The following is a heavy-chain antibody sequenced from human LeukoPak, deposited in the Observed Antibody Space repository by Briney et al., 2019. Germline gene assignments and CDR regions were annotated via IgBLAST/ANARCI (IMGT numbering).Heavy chain of an antibody. D-gene: IGHD3-3*01. CDR3: ARSNRTYYDFWSGSYYYGMDV. J-gene: IGHJ6*02. V-gene: IGHV4-59*01. Sequence: PSETLSLTCTVSGGSLSSYYWSWIRQPPGKGLEWIGYIYYSGSTNYNPSLKSRVTISVDTSKNQFSLKLSSVTAADTAVYYCARSNRTYYDFWSGSYYYGMDVWGQGTTVTVSS. CDR2: IYYSGST. CDR1: GGSLSSYY.